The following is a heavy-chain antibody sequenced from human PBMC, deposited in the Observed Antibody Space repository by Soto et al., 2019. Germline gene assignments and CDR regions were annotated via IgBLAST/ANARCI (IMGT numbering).Heavy chain of an antibody. D-gene: IGHD1-7*01. CDR3: ARGTTRYYYYGMDV. CDR2: IYYSGST. Sequence: SETLSLTCTVSGGSISSYYWSWIRQPPGKGLEWIGYIYYSGSTNYNPSLKSRVTISVDTSKDQFSLKLSSVTAADTAVYYCARGTTRYYYYGMDVWGQGTTVTVSS. J-gene: IGHJ6*02. V-gene: IGHV4-59*01. CDR1: GGSISSYY.